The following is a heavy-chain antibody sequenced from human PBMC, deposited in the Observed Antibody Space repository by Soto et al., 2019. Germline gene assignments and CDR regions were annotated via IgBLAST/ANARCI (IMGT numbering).Heavy chain of an antibody. CDR1: GDSMSSSDYY. CDR2: IYYSGST. J-gene: IGHJ4*02. V-gene: IGHV4-39*01. CDR3: ARRTVNIRTFYSGLKTHCFDY. Sequence: PSETLSLTCAVSGDSMSSSDYYWGWIRQPPGKGLEWIGSIYYSGSTYYNPSLRSRVAISVDTSKNQFSLKLKSVTAADTAIYYCARRTVNIRTFYSGLKTHCFDYWGQGAPVTV. D-gene: IGHD6-19*01.